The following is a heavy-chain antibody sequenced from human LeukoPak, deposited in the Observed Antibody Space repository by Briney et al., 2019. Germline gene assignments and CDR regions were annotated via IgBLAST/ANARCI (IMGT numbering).Heavy chain of an antibody. Sequence: GALRLSCAASGFTFSSYAMHWVRQAPGKGLEWVAVISYDGSNKYYADSVKGRFTISRDNSKNTLYLQMNSLRAEDTAVYYCARDRTYCSSTSCYAGWFDPWGQGTLVTVSS. CDR2: ISYDGSNK. D-gene: IGHD2-2*01. J-gene: IGHJ5*02. CDR3: ARDRTYCSSTSCYAGWFDP. CDR1: GFTFSSYA. V-gene: IGHV3-30-3*01.